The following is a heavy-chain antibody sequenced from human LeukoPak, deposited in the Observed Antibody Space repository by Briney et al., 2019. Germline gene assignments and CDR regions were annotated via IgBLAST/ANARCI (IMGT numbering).Heavy chain of an antibody. Sequence: GGSLRLSCAASGFTFRSFGMTWVRQAPGKGLEWVSVINDGGDSTYYAGSVKGRFTISRDNSKNTLYLQMNSLRAEDTAVYYCAKSTGGSCYSGSGYWGQGTLVTVSS. V-gene: IGHV3-23*01. CDR1: GFTFRSFG. CDR3: AKSTGGSCYSGSGY. D-gene: IGHD2-15*01. CDR2: INDGGDST. J-gene: IGHJ4*02.